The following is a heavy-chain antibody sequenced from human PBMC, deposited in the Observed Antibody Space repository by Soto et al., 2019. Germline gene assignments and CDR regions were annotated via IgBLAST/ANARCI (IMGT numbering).Heavy chain of an antibody. Sequence: QITLKESGPTLVKPTQTLTLTCTVSGFSLMTNGVGVGWFRQPPGKALEWLALIYRDDDKRYRPSLNSRVTVTNDNNQNQVVLTMTSMDPVDTATYYCAHTVARGAYWETFNYWGQGTLVTVSS. D-gene: IGHD1-26*01. CDR1: GFSLMTNGVG. CDR2: IYRDDDK. J-gene: IGHJ4*02. V-gene: IGHV2-5*02. CDR3: AHTVARGAYWETFNY.